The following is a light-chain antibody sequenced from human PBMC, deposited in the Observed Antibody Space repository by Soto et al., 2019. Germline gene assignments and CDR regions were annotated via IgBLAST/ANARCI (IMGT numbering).Light chain of an antibody. CDR2: EVS. Sequence: QSALTQPACVSGSPGQSSTISYTGTSSDVGGYKYVSWYQQHPGKAPKLMIYEVSNRPSGVSNRFSGSKSGNTASLTISGLQAEDEADYYCSSYTSSNSSWVFGGGTKLTVL. J-gene: IGLJ3*02. CDR1: SSDVGGYKY. V-gene: IGLV2-14*01. CDR3: SSYTSSNSSWV.